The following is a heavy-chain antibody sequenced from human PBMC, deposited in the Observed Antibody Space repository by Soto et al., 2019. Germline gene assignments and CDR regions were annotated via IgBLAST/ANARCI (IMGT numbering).Heavy chain of an antibody. V-gene: IGHV3-23*01. Sequence: GGALRLSCAAPGFTFYVYALSWVPQAPGEGVGCVSSISGSGSTTYYADSAKGRFTISRDNAKNKNTLYLQMDSLRAEDTAIYYCAASFYYDSSSYGPYYFDYWGQGTLVTVSS. D-gene: IGHD3-22*01. CDR1: GFTFYVYA. J-gene: IGHJ4*02. CDR2: ISGSGSTT. CDR3: AASFYYDSSSYGPYYFDY.